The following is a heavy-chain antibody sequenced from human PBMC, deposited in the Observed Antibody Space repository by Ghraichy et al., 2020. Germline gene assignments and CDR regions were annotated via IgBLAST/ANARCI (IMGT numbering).Heavy chain of an antibody. CDR3: VKVRNIVVVTATPNDASDI. J-gene: IGHJ3*02. V-gene: IGHV3-30*02. D-gene: IGHD2-21*02. CDR1: GFTLSSYG. CDR2: IRNDGNYK. Sequence: LSLTCTASGFTLSSYGMHWVRQAPGKGLEWVAFIRNDGNYKDYVDSVKGRFTISRDNSKNTLYLQMNSLRAEDTAVYYCVKVRNIVVVTATPNDASDIWGQGTLVTVSS.